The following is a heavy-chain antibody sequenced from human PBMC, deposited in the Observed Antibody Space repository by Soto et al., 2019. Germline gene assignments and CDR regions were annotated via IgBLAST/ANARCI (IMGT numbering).Heavy chain of an antibody. D-gene: IGHD3-10*01. V-gene: IGHV4-4*02. J-gene: IGHJ6*02. CDR2: IYHSGST. Sequence: LSLTCAVSGGSISSSNWWSWVRQPPGKGLEWIGEIYHSGSTNYNPSLKSRVTIPVDKSKNQFSLKLSSVTAADTAVYYCARSLLWFGELSVYYYYYGMDVWGQGTTVTVSS. CDR1: GGSISSSNW. CDR3: ARSLLWFGELSVYYYYYGMDV.